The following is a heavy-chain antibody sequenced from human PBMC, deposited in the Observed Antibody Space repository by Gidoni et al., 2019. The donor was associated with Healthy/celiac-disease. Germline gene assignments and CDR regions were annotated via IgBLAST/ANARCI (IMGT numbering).Heavy chain of an antibody. D-gene: IGHD3-22*01. CDR2: ISSSSSYI. Sequence: EVHLVESGGGLVKPGGSLRLSCAASGFTFSSYSMNWVRQAPGKGLEWVSSISSSSSYIYYADSVKGRFTISRDNAKNSLYLQMNSLRAEDTAVYYCARDRSPSWGSSGSNWFDPWGQGTLVTVSS. J-gene: IGHJ5*02. CDR3: ARDRSPSWGSSGSNWFDP. CDR1: GFTFSSYS. V-gene: IGHV3-21*01.